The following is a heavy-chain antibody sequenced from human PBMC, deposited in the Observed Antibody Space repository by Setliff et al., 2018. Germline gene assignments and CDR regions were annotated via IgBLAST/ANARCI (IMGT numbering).Heavy chain of an antibody. Sequence: ASVKVSCKASGYTFTGYYMHWVRQAPGQGLEWMGWINAGNGNTKYSQKFQGRVTITRDTSASTAYMELSRLTSEDTAVYYCALEYSNSSPTVYYYMDVWGKGTTVTVSS. CDR3: ALEYSNSSPTVYYYMDV. J-gene: IGHJ6*03. V-gene: IGHV1-3*01. CDR1: GYTFTGYY. CDR2: INAGNGNT. D-gene: IGHD6-6*01.